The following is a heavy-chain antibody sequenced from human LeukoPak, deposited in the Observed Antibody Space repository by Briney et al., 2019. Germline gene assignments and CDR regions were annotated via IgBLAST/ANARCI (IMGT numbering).Heavy chain of an antibody. CDR3: AKDRDDYGDDC. D-gene: IGHD4-17*01. Sequence: PGGSLRLSCAASGFTFNNFGMHWIRQAPGKGLEWVALVRPGGTDKYYADSVKGRFTISRDNSKNMVYLQMNSLRVEDTAVYYCAKDRDDYGDDCWGQGILVTVST. V-gene: IGHV3-30*02. J-gene: IGHJ4*02. CDR2: VRPGGTDK. CDR1: GFTFNNFG.